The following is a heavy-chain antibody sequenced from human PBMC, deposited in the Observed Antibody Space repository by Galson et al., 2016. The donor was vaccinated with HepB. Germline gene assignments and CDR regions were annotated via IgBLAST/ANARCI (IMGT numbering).Heavy chain of an antibody. Sequence: SLRLSCAASGFTFSRFAMHWVRQAPGKGLEWVALISHDGTSEHYSDSVKGRLTISRDNSKNTLYLHIRSLAGEDPAVYYCAKGTGGVFAPSYYFDYWGPGTLVAVSS. CDR1: GFTFSRFA. D-gene: IGHD3-16*02. CDR3: AKGTGGVFAPSYYFDY. CDR2: ISHDGTSE. V-gene: IGHV3-30*04. J-gene: IGHJ4*02.